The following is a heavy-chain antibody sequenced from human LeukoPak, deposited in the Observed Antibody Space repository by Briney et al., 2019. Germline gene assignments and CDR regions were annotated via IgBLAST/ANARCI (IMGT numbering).Heavy chain of an antibody. V-gene: IGHV1-8*02. CDR1: GYTFTGYY. J-gene: IGHJ3*02. D-gene: IGHD1-26*01. Sequence: GASVKVSCKASGYTFTGYYMHWVRQATGQGLEWMGWMNPNSGNTGYAQKFQGRVTMTRNTSISTAYMELSSLRSEDMAVYYCARPKFRRGSYFAFDIWGQGTMVTVSS. CDR3: ARPKFRRGSYFAFDI. CDR2: MNPNSGNT.